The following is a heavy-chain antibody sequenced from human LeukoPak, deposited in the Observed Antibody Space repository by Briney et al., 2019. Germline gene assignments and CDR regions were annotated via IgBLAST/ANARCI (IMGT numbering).Heavy chain of an antibody. V-gene: IGHV4-59*08. CDR1: GGSIRSSY. CDR3: GRHLVRDGVHCNAATCYFAI. Sequence: SETLSLTCTVSGGSIRSSYWSWIRQPPGKRLEWLGYIYYSGSPNYNPSLKSRVTISIDTSKNQFSLKVISVTAADTAVYYCGRHLVRDGVHCNAATCYFAIWGQGILVTVSS. CDR2: IYYSGSP. J-gene: IGHJ4*02. D-gene: IGHD2-15*01.